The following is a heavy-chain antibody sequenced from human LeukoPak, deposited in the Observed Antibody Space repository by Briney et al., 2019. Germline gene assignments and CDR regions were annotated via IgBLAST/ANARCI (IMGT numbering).Heavy chain of an antibody. J-gene: IGHJ4*02. CDR1: GYTFTNFY. V-gene: IGHV1-46*01. CDR3: ARDYHGSGSLTTFDY. CDR2: INPRGGST. Sequence: ASVKVSCKASGYTFTNFYMHWMRQAPGQGLEWMGIINPRGGSTTSAQKFQGRITLTRDTSTSTFYMELSSLKSQDTAVYYCARDYHGSGSLTTFDYWGQGTLVTVSS. D-gene: IGHD3-10*01.